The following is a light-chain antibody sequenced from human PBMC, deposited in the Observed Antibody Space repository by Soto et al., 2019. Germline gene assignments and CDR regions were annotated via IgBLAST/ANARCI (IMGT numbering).Light chain of an antibody. J-gene: IGLJ2*01. CDR3: MSYVGGNSVA. CDR2: EVS. V-gene: IGLV2-8*01. CDR1: SSDVGGFNY. Sequence: QSALTQPASVSGSPGQSITISCTGTSSDVGGFNYVSWYQQHPGKAPKLIIYEVSKRPSGVPDRFSASKSGNTASLTVSGLQGEDEADYYCMSYVGGNSVAFGGGTKLTVL.